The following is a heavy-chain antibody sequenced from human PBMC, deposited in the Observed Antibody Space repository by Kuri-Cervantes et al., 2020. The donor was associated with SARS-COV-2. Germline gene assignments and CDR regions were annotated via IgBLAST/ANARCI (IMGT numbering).Heavy chain of an antibody. Sequence: GSLRLSCTVSGGSISSSSYHWGWIRQPPGKGLEWIGSIYYSGSTYYNPSLKSRVTISVDTSKNQFSLKLSSVTAADTAVYYCARGGSTRSLDYWGQGTLVTVSS. J-gene: IGHJ4*02. CDR2: IYYSGST. CDR1: GGSISSSSYH. V-gene: IGHV4-39*07. CDR3: ARGGSTRSLDY. D-gene: IGHD2-2*01.